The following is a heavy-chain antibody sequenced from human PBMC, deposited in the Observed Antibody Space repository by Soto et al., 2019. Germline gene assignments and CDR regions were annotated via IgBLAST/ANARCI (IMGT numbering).Heavy chain of an antibody. CDR2: INHSGST. CDR3: ARGRGYDFWSGSIDY. V-gene: IGHV4-34*01. CDR1: GGSFSGYY. Sequence: QVQLQQWGAGLLKPSETLSLTCAVYGGSFSGYYWSWIRQPPGKGLEWIGEINHSGSTNYNPSLKSRVTISVDTSKNQFSLKLSSVTAADTAVYYCARGRGYDFWSGSIDYWGQGTLVTVSS. J-gene: IGHJ4*02. D-gene: IGHD3-3*01.